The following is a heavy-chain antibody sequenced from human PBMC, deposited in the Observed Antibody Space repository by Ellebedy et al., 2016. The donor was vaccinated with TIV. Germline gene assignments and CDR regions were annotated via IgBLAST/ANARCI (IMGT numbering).Heavy chain of an antibody. J-gene: IGHJ4*02. Sequence: GESLKISXAASGFTFSSNGMHWVRQAPGKGLEWVSAISGSGGSTYYADSVKGRFTISRDNSKNTLYLQMNSLRAEDTAVYYCANWRGQQSEFENWGQGTLVTVSS. CDR3: ANWRGQQSEFEN. CDR1: GFTFSSNG. V-gene: IGHV3-23*01. D-gene: IGHD5-24*01. CDR2: ISGSGGST.